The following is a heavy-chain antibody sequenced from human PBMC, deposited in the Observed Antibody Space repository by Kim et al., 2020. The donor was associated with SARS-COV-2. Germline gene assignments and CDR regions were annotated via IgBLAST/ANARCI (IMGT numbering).Heavy chain of an antibody. CDR1: GGSISSYY. D-gene: IGHD2-2*01. CDR2: IYYSGST. V-gene: IGHV4-59*08. J-gene: IGHJ4*02. Sequence: SETLSLTCTVSGGSISSYYWSWIRQPPGKGLEWIGYIYYSGSTNYNPSLKSRVTISVDTSKNQFSLKLSSVTAADTAVYYCARLRYCSSTSCFIAAAGRLYYFDYWGQGTLVTVSS. CDR3: ARLRYCSSTSCFIAAAGRLYYFDY.